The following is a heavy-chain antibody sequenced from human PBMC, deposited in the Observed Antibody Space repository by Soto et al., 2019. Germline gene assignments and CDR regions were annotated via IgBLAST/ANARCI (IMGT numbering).Heavy chain of an antibody. Sequence: PSETLSLTCAVSGGSISSGGYSWSWIRQPPGKGLEWIGHTYHSGNPYYNPSLKSRVIISVDRSKNQFSLTLNSVTAADTAVYHCARGGGSPYHNHEFDFWGQGTLVTVAS. CDR2: TYHSGNP. V-gene: IGHV4-30-2*01. J-gene: IGHJ4*02. CDR3: ARGGGSPYHNHEFDF. D-gene: IGHD6-13*01. CDR1: GGSISSGGYS.